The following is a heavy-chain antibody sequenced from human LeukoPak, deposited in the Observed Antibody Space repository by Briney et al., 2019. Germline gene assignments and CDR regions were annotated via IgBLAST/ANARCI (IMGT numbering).Heavy chain of an antibody. Sequence: RPSETLSLTCTVSGGSISNYYWSWIRRPPGKGLEWIGYISYIGSTKYNPSLKSRVTISEDTSKKQFSLKLSSVTAADTAVYYCAGSYHYYMDVWGKGTTVTVSS. CDR2: ISYIGST. CDR3: AGSYHYYMDV. CDR1: GGSISNYY. V-gene: IGHV4-59*01. J-gene: IGHJ6*03.